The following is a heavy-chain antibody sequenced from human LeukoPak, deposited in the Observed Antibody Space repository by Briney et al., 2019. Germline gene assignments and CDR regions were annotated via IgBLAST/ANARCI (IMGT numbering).Heavy chain of an antibody. D-gene: IGHD4-17*01. V-gene: IGHV1-69*13. J-gene: IGHJ4*02. Sequence: GASVKVSCKASGGTFSSYAISWVRQAPGQGLEWMGGIIPIFGTANYAQKFQGRVTITADESTSTAYMELSSLRSEDTAVYYCARDGDYGDEANYWGQGTLVTVSS. CDR2: IIPIFGTA. CDR3: ARDGDYGDEANY. CDR1: GGTFSSYA.